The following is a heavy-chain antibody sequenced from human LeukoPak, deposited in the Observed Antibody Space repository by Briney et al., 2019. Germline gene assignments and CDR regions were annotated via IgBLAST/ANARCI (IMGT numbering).Heavy chain of an antibody. V-gene: IGHV3-23*01. D-gene: IGHD1-26*01. Sequence: PGGSLRLSCAASGFTFSSYAMSWVRQAPGKGLEWVSAISGSGGSTYYADSVKGRFTISRDNSKNTLYLQMNSLRAEDTAVYYCAKGVQYRNIVGAIYFDYWGQGTLVTVSS. CDR2: ISGSGGST. CDR3: AKGVQYRNIVGAIYFDY. CDR1: GFTFSSYA. J-gene: IGHJ4*02.